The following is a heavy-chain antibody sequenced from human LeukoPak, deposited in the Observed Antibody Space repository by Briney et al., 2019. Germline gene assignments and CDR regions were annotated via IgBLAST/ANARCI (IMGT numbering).Heavy chain of an antibody. V-gene: IGHV4-61*02. D-gene: IGHD3-16*02. CDR3: ASIRGVIARRAFDI. J-gene: IGHJ3*02. CDR2: IYTSGST. CDR1: GGSISSGSYY. Sequence: PAQTLSLTCTVSGGSISSGSYYWSWIRQPAGKGLEWIGRIYTSGSTNYNPSLKSRVAISVDTSKNQFSLKLSSVTGADTAVYYCASIRGVIARRAFDIWGQGTMVTVSS.